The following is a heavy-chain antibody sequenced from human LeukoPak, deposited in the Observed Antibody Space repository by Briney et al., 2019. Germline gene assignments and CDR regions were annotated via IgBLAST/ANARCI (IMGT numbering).Heavy chain of an antibody. CDR1: GYTFTGYY. J-gene: IGHJ6*02. V-gene: IGHV1-2*04. CDR2: INPNSGGT. CDR3: ARGSSRHDILTGYSSSYYGMDV. Sequence: ASVKVSCKASGYTFTGYYMHWVRQAPGQGLEWMGWINPNSGGTNYAQKLQGWVTMTRDTSISTAYMELSRLRSDDTAVYYCARGSSRHDILTGYSSSYYGMDVWGQGTTVTVSS. D-gene: IGHD3-9*01.